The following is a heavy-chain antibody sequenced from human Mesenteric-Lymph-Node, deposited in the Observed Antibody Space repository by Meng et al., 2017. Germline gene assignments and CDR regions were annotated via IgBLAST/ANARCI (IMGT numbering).Heavy chain of an antibody. CDR2: IWYDGSNK. D-gene: IGHD7-27*01. CDR3: ARDPGPGEFDY. Sequence: GESLKISCAASGFTFSSYGMHWVRQAPGKGLEWVAVIWYDGSNKYYADSVKGRFTISRDNSKNTLYLQMNSLRAEDTAVYYCARDPGPGEFDYWGQGTLVTVSS. CDR1: GFTFSSYG. V-gene: IGHV3-33*01. J-gene: IGHJ4*02.